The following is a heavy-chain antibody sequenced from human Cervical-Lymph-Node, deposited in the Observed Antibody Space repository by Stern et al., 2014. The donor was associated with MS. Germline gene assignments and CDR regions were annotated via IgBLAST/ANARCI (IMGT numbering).Heavy chain of an antibody. CDR3: AKGGSGSYLD. CDR1: GFVFRRYA. D-gene: IGHD1-26*01. J-gene: IGHJ4*02. V-gene: IGHV3-30*04. CDR2: ISYDGRDK. Sequence: VQLVESGGGVVQPGGSLRLSCAASGFVFRRYALHWVRQAPGKGLGCVALISYDGRDKYYTDSVKGRFTVSRDNSNNTVDLEMNSLRLEDTAVYYCAKGGSGSYLDWGQGSLVTVSS.